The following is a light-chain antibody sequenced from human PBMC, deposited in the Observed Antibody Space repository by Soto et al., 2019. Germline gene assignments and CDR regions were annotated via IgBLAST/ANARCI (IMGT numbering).Light chain of an antibody. CDR3: QQYDSYPLA. V-gene: IGKV1-5*03. Sequence: DIQMTQSPSTLSASVGDRVTITCRASQSISSWLACYQHKPGKAPNLLIYKASSLESGVPSRFSGSGSGTEFTLTVSSLQPDDLATYYCQQYDSYPLACGGGTKVEIK. CDR1: QSISSW. CDR2: KAS. J-gene: IGKJ4*01.